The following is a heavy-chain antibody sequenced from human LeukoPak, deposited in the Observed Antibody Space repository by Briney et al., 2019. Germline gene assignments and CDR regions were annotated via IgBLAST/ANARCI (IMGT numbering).Heavy chain of an antibody. J-gene: IGHJ3*02. CDR3: ARKDYRNYWYAFDI. Sequence: ASVKVSCKASGYTFTAYYMHWVRQAPGQGLEWMGWINPNSGGTNYAQKFQGRVTMTRDTSIITAYMELSRLRSDDTAVYYCARKDYRNYWYAFDIWGQGTMVTVSS. D-gene: IGHD4-11*01. CDR1: GYTFTAYY. CDR2: INPNSGGT. V-gene: IGHV1-2*02.